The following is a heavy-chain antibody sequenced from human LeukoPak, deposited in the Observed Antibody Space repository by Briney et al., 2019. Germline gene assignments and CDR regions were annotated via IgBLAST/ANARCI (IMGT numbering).Heavy chain of an antibody. J-gene: IGHJ3*02. CDR1: GFSVSSNY. CDR2: IYSGGST. V-gene: IGHV3-53*01. Sequence: GGSLRLSRAASGFSVSSNYMSWVRQAPGKGLEWVSVIYSGGSTYYADSVKGRFTISRDNSKNTLHLQMNSLRAEDTAVYYCARDQYDRSRRTGAFDIWGQGTMVTVSS. CDR3: ARDQYDRSRRTGAFDI. D-gene: IGHD3-22*01.